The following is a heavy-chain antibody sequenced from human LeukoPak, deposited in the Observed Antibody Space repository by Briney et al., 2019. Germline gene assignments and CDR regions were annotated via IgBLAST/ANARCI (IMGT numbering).Heavy chain of an antibody. CDR2: INPNSGGT. Sequence: ASVKVSFKASGYTFTSYAMNWVRQAPGQGLEWMGWINPNSGGTNYAQKFQGRVTMTRDTSISTAYMELSRLRSDDTAVYYCARSMGAYCGGDCDPLDYWGQGTLVTVSS. J-gene: IGHJ4*02. V-gene: IGHV1-2*02. D-gene: IGHD2-21*02. CDR1: GYTFTSYA. CDR3: ARSMGAYCGGDCDPLDY.